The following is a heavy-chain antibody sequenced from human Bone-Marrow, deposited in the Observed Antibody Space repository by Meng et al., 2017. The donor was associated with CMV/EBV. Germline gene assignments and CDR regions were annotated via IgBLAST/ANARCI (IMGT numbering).Heavy chain of an antibody. CDR3: ARVYRWQLVAVDAFDI. Sequence: SETLSLTCTVSGRPISSYYWSWTRQPPGKGLEWIGYIYYSGSTNYNPSLKSRVTISVDTSKNQFSLKLRSVTAADTAVYYCARVYRWQLVAVDAFDIWGQGTMVTVSS. CDR1: GRPISSYY. CDR2: IYYSGST. J-gene: IGHJ3*02. V-gene: IGHV4-59*01. D-gene: IGHD2-15*01.